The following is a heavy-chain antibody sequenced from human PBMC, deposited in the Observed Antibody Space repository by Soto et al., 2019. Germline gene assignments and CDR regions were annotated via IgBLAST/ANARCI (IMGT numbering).Heavy chain of an antibody. CDR3: ARRVAAHPYFDF. CDR1: GYIFANDW. CDR2: IVPGDSDT. J-gene: IGHJ4*02. D-gene: IGHD6-6*01. Sequence: GESLKISCKGSGYIFANDWIAWVRQMPGKGLEWMGIIVPGDSDTRTSPSFQGQVTISADKSINTADLQWSSLKASDTAVYYCARRVAAHPYFDFWGQGALVTVSS. V-gene: IGHV5-51*03.